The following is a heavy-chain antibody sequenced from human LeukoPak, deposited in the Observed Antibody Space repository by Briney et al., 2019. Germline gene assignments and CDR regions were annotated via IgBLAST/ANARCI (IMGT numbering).Heavy chain of an antibody. CDR3: ARHPLDY. Sequence: PETLSLTCTVSGGSISNYYWSWIRQPPGKGLEWIGYVYYTGSTNYHPSLKSRVTISVDTSKNQLSLKLSSVTAADTAVYYCARHPLDYWGQGILVTVSS. CDR1: GGSISNYY. CDR2: VYYTGST. V-gene: IGHV4-59*08. J-gene: IGHJ4*02.